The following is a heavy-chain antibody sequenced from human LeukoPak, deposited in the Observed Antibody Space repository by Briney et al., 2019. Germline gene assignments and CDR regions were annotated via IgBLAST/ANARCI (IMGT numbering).Heavy chain of an antibody. CDR1: GFTFSNYW. J-gene: IGHJ6*03. V-gene: IGHV3-74*01. CDR2: INSDESNT. Sequence: PGGSLRLSCAASGFTFSNYWMHWVRQAPGKGLVWVSRINSDESNTNYADSVKGRFTISRDNAKNTLYLQMNSLRAEDTAVYYCAREPIYYYYMDVWGKGTTVTVSS. CDR3: AREPIYYYYMDV.